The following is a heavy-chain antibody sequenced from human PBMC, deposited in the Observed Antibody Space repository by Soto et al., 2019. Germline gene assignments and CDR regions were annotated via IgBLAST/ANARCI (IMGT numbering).Heavy chain of an antibody. Sequence: FQRVPYAASGGTCIDCWINRLRQDPEKDLEWVGRIKSKTDGGTTDYAAPVKGRFAISRDDSNNMVYLQMNSLKIEDTAVYYCTTDSYITIIIVRSAYWGHGTLVTV. D-gene: IGHD3-22*01. CDR3: TTDSYITIIIVRSAY. J-gene: IGHJ4*01. V-gene: IGHV3-15*07. CDR1: GGTCIDCW. CDR2: IKSKTDGGTT.